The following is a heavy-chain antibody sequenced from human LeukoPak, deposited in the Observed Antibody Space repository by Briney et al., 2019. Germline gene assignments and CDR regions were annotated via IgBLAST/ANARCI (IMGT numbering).Heavy chain of an antibody. CDR2: ISISSDSI. CDR1: GFTFSSYS. J-gene: IGHJ4*02. CDR3: AREIFHGSGSPRLDY. D-gene: IGHD3-10*01. Sequence: GGSLRLSCAASGFTFSSYSMTWVRQAPGKGLEWVSYISISSDSIYYADSVKGRFTISRDNARNSPYLQMNTLRAEDTAVYYCAREIFHGSGSPRLDYWGQGTLVTVSS. V-gene: IGHV3-48*01.